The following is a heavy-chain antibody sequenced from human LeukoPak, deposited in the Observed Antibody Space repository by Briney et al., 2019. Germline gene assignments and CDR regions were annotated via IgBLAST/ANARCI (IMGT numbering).Heavy chain of an antibody. Sequence: ASVTVSCTASGYTFTSYVMHWVRQAPGQGLEWMGWINAGNGNTKYSQKFQGRVTITRDTSASTAYMELSSLRSEDTAVYYCARTIYCSGGSCYLIYAFDIRGQGTMVTVSS. CDR3: ARTIYCSGGSCYLIYAFDI. V-gene: IGHV1-3*01. CDR2: INAGNGNT. CDR1: GYTFTSYV. J-gene: IGHJ3*02. D-gene: IGHD2-15*01.